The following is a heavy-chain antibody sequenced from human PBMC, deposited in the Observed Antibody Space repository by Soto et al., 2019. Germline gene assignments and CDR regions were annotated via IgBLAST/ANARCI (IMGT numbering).Heavy chain of an antibody. V-gene: IGHV3-73*01. D-gene: IGHD3-22*01. CDR1: GFTFSGSA. J-gene: IGHJ6*03. CDR2: IGRKANSNGT. Sequence: EVQLEESGGGLVQPGWSLKLSCVASGFTFSGSALYWVRRASGKGRVWIGRIGRKANSNGTTYAASLEGRFTISRDESKNSAYLPVNSRSTEDTAVYYCTRRESRGPTIPSTVFYYVAVWGKGTRVTVSS. CDR3: TRRESRGPTIPSTVFYYVAV.